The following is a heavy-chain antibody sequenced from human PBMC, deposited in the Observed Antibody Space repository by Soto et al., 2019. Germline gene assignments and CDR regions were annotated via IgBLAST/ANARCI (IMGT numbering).Heavy chain of an antibody. J-gene: IGHJ6*02. CDR1: GYIFVNYG. Sequence: QVPLVQSGDEVKKPGASVKVSCKASGYIFVNYGIAWVRHAPGQGLEWMGWISPYTGNTHSATKVQGRLTMTTDTSTSTAYMDLGSLTSDDTAVYYCVMVDNYVTPTPQDVWGQGTTVTVSS. CDR3: VMVDNYVTPTPQDV. CDR2: ISPYTGNT. V-gene: IGHV1-18*01. D-gene: IGHD3-16*01.